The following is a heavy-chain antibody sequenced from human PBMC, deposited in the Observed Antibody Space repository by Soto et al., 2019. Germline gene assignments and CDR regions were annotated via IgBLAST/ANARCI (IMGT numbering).Heavy chain of an antibody. Sequence: SGPTLVNPTQTLTLTCTFSGFSLSTSGVGVGWIRQPPGKALEWLALIYWDDDKRYSPSLKSRLTITKDTSKNQVVLTMTNTDPVDTATYYCAHSRSIVLMVCATPGWFDPWGQGTLVTVSS. CDR2: IYWDDDK. CDR1: GFSLSTSGVG. V-gene: IGHV2-5*02. D-gene: IGHD2-8*01. CDR3: AHSRSIVLMVCATPGWFDP. J-gene: IGHJ5*02.